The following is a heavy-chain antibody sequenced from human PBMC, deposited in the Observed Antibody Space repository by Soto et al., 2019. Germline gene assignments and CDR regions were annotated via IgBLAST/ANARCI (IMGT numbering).Heavy chain of an antibody. CDR2: INPSGGST. Sequence: ASVKVSCKASGYTFTSYYMHWVRQAPGQGLEWMGIINPSGGSTSYAQKFQGRVTMTRDTSTSTVYMELSSLRSEDTAVYYCAREPRVGNHWSTEPTDYWCQGPLLTVSS. J-gene: IGHJ4*02. CDR3: AREPRVGNHWSTEPTDY. V-gene: IGHV1-46*03. CDR1: GYTFTSYY. D-gene: IGHD1-1*01.